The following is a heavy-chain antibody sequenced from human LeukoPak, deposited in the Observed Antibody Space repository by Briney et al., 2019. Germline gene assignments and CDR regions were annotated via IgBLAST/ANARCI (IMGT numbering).Heavy chain of an antibody. Sequence: GGSLRLSCAASGFTFSRYGMHWVRQAPGKGLEWVAFIRYDGSNKYYADSVKGRFTISRDNSKNTLYLQMNSLRAEDTAVYYCAKDLRDYYDSSGQPDWGQGTLVTVSS. CDR1: GFTFSRYG. V-gene: IGHV3-30*02. D-gene: IGHD3-22*01. CDR3: AKDLRDYYDSSGQPD. CDR2: IRYDGSNK. J-gene: IGHJ4*02.